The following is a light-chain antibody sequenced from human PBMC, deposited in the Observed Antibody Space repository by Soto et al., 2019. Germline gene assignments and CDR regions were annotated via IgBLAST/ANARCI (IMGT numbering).Light chain of an antibody. V-gene: IGKV3-11*01. CDR2: DAS. Sequence: EIVLTQSPGTLSLSPGERATLSCSSDKSVSDTLLTWFQQKPGQAPRLLIDDASNRATGIPARFSASGSGTDFTLTISSLEPEDFAVYYCQQRSNWRTFGQGTKVDIK. CDR1: KSVSDTL. J-gene: IGKJ1*01. CDR3: QQRSNWRT.